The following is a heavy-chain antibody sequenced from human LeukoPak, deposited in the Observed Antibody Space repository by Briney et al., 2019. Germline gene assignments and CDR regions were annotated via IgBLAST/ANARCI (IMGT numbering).Heavy chain of an antibody. CDR1: GYTFTGYY. J-gene: IGHJ4*02. CDR3: TRFYYDTSGPTNGDC. CDR2: INPNNGDT. Sequence: GASVKVSCKASGYTFTGYYMHWVRQAPGQGLEWMGWINPNNGDTNYTQKFQGRVTMTRDTSINTAYMELSRLRSDDTAIYYCTRFYYDTSGPTNGDCWGQVTLVTVSS. D-gene: IGHD3-22*01. V-gene: IGHV1-2*02.